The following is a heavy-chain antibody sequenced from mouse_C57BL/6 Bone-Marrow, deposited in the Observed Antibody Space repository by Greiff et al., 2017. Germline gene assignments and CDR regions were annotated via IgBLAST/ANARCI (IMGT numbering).Heavy chain of an antibody. CDR1: GYSFTDYN. CDR3: ASPTYYGSSAWFAV. CDR2: INPNYGTT. V-gene: IGHV1-39*01. Sequence: EVQLQQSGPELVKPGASVKISCKASGYSFTDYNMNWVKQSNGKSLEWIGVINPNYGTTSYNQKFKGKATLTADQSSSTAYMQLNRLTSEGSAVYYGASPTYYGSSAWFAVWGKGTLVTVSA. D-gene: IGHD1-1*01. J-gene: IGHJ3*01.